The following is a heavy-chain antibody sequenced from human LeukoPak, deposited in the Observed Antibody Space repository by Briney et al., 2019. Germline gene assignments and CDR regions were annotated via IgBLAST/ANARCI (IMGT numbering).Heavy chain of an antibody. CDR2: ISGSGGTT. Sequence: GGSLRLSCAASGFTFSSYAMSWVRQAPGKGLEWVSSISGSGGTTYYADSVKGRFTISRDNSKNTLYLQMNSLRAEDTAVYYCARVALGSYNWFDPWGQGTLVTVSS. J-gene: IGHJ5*02. CDR1: GFTFSSYA. V-gene: IGHV3-23*01. D-gene: IGHD3-10*01. CDR3: ARVALGSYNWFDP.